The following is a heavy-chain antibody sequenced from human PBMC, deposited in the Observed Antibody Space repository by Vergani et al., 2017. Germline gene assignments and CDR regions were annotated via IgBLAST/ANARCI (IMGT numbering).Heavy chain of an antibody. CDR2: VNHGGST. Sequence: QVQLQEWGAGLLKTSETLSLTCGVSGGSFSDYYWSWICQAPGMGLEWIGEVNHGGSTNYNPSLKSRVSISVDTSKNQFSLQLTSVTAADSALYFCACIARAPTRRNPPPDDWGQGILVTVSS. V-gene: IGHV4-34*01. CDR1: GGSFSDYY. J-gene: IGHJ4*02. D-gene: IGHD2-8*01. CDR3: ACIARAPTRRNPPPDD.